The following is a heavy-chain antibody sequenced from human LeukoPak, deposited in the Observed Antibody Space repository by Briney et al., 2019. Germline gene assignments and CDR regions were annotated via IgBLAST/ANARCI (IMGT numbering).Heavy chain of an antibody. CDR2: IYSSGST. Sequence: PSETLSLTCTVSGASINSYYWSWIRQPPGKGLEWIGYIYSSGSTNYNPSLKSRVTISVDTSKNQFSLRLSSVTPADTAVYYCARGYGSSSEPFDYWGQGILVTVSS. CDR3: ARGYGSSSEPFDY. J-gene: IGHJ4*02. D-gene: IGHD6-6*01. V-gene: IGHV4-59*01. CDR1: GASINSYY.